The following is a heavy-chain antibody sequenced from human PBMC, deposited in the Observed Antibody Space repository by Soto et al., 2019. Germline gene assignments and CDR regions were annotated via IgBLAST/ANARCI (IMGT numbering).Heavy chain of an antibody. CDR1: GFTFSSYA. J-gene: IGHJ1*01. V-gene: IGHV3-23*01. CDR3: AKAFVRGCSGGSCYPKIFQH. CDR2: ISGSGGST. Sequence: GGSLRLSCAASGFTFSSYAMSWVRQAPGKGLEWVSAISGSGGSTYYADSVKGRFTISRVNSKNTLYLQMNSLRAEDTAVYYCAKAFVRGCSGGSCYPKIFQHWGQGTLVTVSS. D-gene: IGHD2-15*01.